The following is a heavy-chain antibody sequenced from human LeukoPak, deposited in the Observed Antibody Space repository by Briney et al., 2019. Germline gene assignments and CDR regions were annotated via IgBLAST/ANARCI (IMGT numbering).Heavy chain of an antibody. CDR1: GFTFSSYW. D-gene: IGHD5-18*01. J-gene: IGHJ6*02. CDR3: AREVTAMVDYGMDV. Sequence: GGSLRLSCAASGFTFSSYWMHRVRQAPGKGLVWVSRINSDGSSTSYADSVKGRFTISRDNAKNTLYLQMNSLRAEDTAVYYCAREVTAMVDYGMDVWGQGTTVTVSS. V-gene: IGHV3-74*01. CDR2: INSDGSST.